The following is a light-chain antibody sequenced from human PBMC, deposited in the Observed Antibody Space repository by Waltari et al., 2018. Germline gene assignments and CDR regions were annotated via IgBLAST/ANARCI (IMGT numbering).Light chain of an antibody. Sequence: QSALTQPASVSGSPGQSVTIFCAGTSNDVGGYNSVSWYQEHPGQAPRVIIYDFSDRPSAVSDRFSGPKSGNTASLTISGLQAEDEADYYCSSQSSNDVVLFGGGTKLTVL. CDR1: SNDVGGYNS. CDR2: DFS. CDR3: SSQSSNDVVL. V-gene: IGLV2-14*01. J-gene: IGLJ2*01.